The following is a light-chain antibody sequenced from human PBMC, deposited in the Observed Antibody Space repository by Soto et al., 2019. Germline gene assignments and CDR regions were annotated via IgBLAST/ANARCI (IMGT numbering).Light chain of an antibody. V-gene: IGKV2-28*01. J-gene: IGKJ1*01. Sequence: DIVLTQSPLSLPVTPGEPASISCRSSQSLLHSSGYNYLDWYLQRPGQSPQLLICLGSDRASGVPDRLLGSESGTGYPLRISRVEAVDVGVYYCMQRLQTPWTFGQGTKMEI. CDR1: QSLLHSSGYNY. CDR3: MQRLQTPWT. CDR2: LGS.